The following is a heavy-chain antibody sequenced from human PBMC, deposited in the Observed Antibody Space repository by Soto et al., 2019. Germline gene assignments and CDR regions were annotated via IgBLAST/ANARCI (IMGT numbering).Heavy chain of an antibody. CDR1: GFTFSSYE. CDR2: ISSSGSTI. Sequence: GGSLRLSCAASGFTFSSYEMNWVRQAPGKGLEWVSYISSSGSTIYYADSVKGRFTISRDNAKNSLYLQMNSLRAEDTAVYYCASDPRGYSYGEVYWGQGTLVTVSS. CDR3: ASDPRGYSYGEVY. J-gene: IGHJ4*02. D-gene: IGHD5-18*01. V-gene: IGHV3-48*03.